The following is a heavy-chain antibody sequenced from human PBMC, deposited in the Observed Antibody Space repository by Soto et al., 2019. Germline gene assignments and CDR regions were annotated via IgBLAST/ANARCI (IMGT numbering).Heavy chain of an antibody. Sequence: QLQLQESGPGLVMHSETLSLTCTVSGGSISTTSYYWGWIRQPPGKGLEWIGNIYYSGSTSYNPSLKSRVTVSVDTTQYQFSLKRSSVTAADTAMYYCARQSEYYYATGRAAPLYGMDVWGQGTTVTVS. CDR3: ARQSEYYYATGRAAPLYGMDV. CDR1: GGSISTTSYY. V-gene: IGHV4-39*01. D-gene: IGHD3-10*01. CDR2: IYYSGST. J-gene: IGHJ6*02.